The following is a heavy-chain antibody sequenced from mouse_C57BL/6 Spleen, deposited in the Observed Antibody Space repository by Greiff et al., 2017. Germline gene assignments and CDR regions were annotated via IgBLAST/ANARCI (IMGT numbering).Heavy chain of an antibody. Sequence: QVQLKQSGAELARPGASVKLSCKASGYTFTSYGISWVKQRTGQGLEWIGEIYPRSGNTYYNEKFKGKATLTADKSSSTAYMELRSLTSEDSAVYFCARSGTVVATRYFDVWGTGTTVTVSS. V-gene: IGHV1-81*01. J-gene: IGHJ1*03. CDR1: GYTFTSYG. CDR3: ARSGTVVATRYFDV. CDR2: IYPRSGNT. D-gene: IGHD1-1*01.